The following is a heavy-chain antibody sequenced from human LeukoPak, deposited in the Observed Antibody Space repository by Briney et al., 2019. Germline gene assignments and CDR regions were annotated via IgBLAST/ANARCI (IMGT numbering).Heavy chain of an antibody. Sequence: PGGSLRLSCAASGFTFSSYAMHWVRQAPGKGLEWVAVISYDGSNKYYADSVKGRFTISRDNSKNTLYLQMNSLRAEDTTVYYCATMVRESSDYFDYWGQGTLVTVSS. V-gene: IGHV3-30-3*01. CDR1: GFTFSSYA. D-gene: IGHD3-10*01. CDR3: ATMVRESSDYFDY. CDR2: ISYDGSNK. J-gene: IGHJ4*02.